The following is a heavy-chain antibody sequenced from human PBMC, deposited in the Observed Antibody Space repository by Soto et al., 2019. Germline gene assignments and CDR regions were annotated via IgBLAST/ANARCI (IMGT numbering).Heavy chain of an antibody. D-gene: IGHD6-13*01. V-gene: IGHV5-10-1*01. J-gene: IGHJ6*02. Sequence: EVQLVPSGAEVKEPGESLKISCKGAGYTFTSYWISWVRQMPGKGLEWMGRIDPTDSYTNYSPSFQGHVTISADKSISTAYLQWSNLKASDTAMYYCARHLTAAGHNYYGMDVWGQGTTVTVSS. CDR1: GYTFTSYW. CDR2: IDPTDSYT. CDR3: ARHLTAAGHNYYGMDV.